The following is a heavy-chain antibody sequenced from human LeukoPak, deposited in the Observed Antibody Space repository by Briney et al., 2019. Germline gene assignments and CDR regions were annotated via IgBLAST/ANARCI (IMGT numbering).Heavy chain of an antibody. CDR3: ASLYSSSSWSHYYGMDV. CDR2: IIPIFGTA. J-gene: IGHJ6*02. CDR1: GGTFSSYA. V-gene: IGHV1-69*13. D-gene: IGHD6-6*01. Sequence: GASVKVSCKASGGTFSSYAISWVRQAPGQGLEWMGGIIPIFGTANYAQKFQGRVTITADESTCTAYMELSSLRSEDTAVYYCASLYSSSSWSHYYGMDVWGQGTTVTVSS.